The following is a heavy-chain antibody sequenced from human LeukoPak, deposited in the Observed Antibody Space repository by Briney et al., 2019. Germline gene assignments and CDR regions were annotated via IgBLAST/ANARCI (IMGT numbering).Heavy chain of an antibody. CDR1: GFTFSSYG. D-gene: IGHD6-13*01. V-gene: IGHV3-30*02. J-gene: IGHJ4*02. CDR2: IRHDGNNK. Sequence: GGSLRLSCAASGFTFSSYGMHWVRQAPGKGLEWVAFIRHDGNNKYYADSVKGRFTISRDNSKNTLYLQMNSLRAEDTALYYXAXDGXLYSSSWYLDYWGQGTLVTVSS. CDR3: AXDGXLYSSSWYLDY.